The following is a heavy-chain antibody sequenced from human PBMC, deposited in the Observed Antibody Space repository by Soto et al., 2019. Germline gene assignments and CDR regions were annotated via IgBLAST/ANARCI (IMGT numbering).Heavy chain of an antibody. D-gene: IGHD6-13*01. CDR1: GGSMRGYY. CDR3: AGNIAAAGRRYYGMDV. Sequence: QVQLQESGPGLVKPSETLSLTCTVSGGSMRGYYWSWIRQSAGKGLEWIGRVYTSETTYYNPSLKSRVTMTLATSNNQFSLTLYSLTAADTAVYYCAGNIAAAGRRYYGMDVWGQGTTVTVSS. J-gene: IGHJ6*02. CDR2: VYTSETT. V-gene: IGHV4-4*07.